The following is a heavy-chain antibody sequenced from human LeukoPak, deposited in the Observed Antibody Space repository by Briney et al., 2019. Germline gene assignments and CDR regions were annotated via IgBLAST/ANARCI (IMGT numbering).Heavy chain of an antibody. CDR2: INSDGSST. CDR3: ARDLRKYYYDSSGHDNWFDP. Sequence: HPGGSLRLPCAASGFTFSSDWMHWVRQAPGKGLVWVSRINSDGSSTSYADSVKGRFTISRDNAKNTLYLQMNSLRAEDTAVYYCARDLRKYYYDSSGHDNWFDPWGQGTLVTVSS. J-gene: IGHJ5*02. CDR1: GFTFSSDW. D-gene: IGHD3-22*01. V-gene: IGHV3-74*01.